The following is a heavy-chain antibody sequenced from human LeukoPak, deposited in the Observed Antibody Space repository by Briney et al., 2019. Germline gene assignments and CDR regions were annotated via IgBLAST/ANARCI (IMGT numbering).Heavy chain of an antibody. J-gene: IGHJ2*01. CDR1: GGSISSYY. V-gene: IGHV4-4*07. D-gene: IGHD6-13*01. Sequence: SETLSLTCTVSGGSISSYYWSWIRQPAGKGLEWIGRIYTSGSTNYNPSLKSRVTMSVDTSKNQFSLKPSSVTAADTAVYYCARQMIIAAGGYFDLWGRGTLVTVSS. CDR3: ARQMIIAAGGYFDL. CDR2: IYTSGST.